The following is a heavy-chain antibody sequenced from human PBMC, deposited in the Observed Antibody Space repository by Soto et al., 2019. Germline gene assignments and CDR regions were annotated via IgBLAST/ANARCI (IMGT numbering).Heavy chain of an antibody. CDR1: GGTFSSYA. D-gene: IGHD6-19*01. CDR3: ARRQQWLANAFDI. V-gene: IGHV1-69*13. J-gene: IGHJ3*02. Sequence: SVEVSCKASGGTFSSYAISWVRQAPGQGLEWMGGIIPIFGTANYAQKFQGRVTITADESTSTAYMELSSLRSEDTAVYYCARRQQWLANAFDIWGQGTMVTVSS. CDR2: IIPIFGTA.